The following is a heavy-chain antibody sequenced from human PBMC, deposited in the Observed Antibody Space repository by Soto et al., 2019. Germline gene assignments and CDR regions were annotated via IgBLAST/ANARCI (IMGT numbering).Heavy chain of an antibody. Sequence: QVQLVQSGAEVKKPGASVRISCQASGYTFSHYHINWVRQAPGHGLEWIGILRLGGQATTDSQKFQGRVTMTSDTSKATVYMELSSLRSDDTAVYYCTRGPFSGYDSYFDYWGQGTLITVSS. J-gene: IGHJ4*02. CDR3: TRGPFSGYDSYFDY. D-gene: IGHD5-12*01. CDR2: LRLGGQAT. CDR1: GYTFSHYH. V-gene: IGHV1-46*03.